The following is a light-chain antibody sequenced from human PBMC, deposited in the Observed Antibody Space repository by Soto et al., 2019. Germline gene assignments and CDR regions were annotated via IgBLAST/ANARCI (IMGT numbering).Light chain of an antibody. CDR2: AAS. V-gene: IGKV3-20*01. CDR3: QQYGSSLFT. CDR1: QSVSSSY. J-gene: IGKJ3*01. Sequence: EIVLTQSPGTLSLSPGERATLSCRASQSVSSSYLAWYRQKPGQAPRLLIYAASSRATGIPDRFSGSGSGTDFTLTSSRLEPEDFAVYYCQQYGSSLFTFGPGTKVDIK.